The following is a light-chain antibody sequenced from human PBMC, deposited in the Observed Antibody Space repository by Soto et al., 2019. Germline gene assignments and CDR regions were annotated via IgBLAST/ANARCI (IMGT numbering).Light chain of an antibody. Sequence: QTVVTQEPSFSVSPGGTVTLTCGLTSGSVSTNHYPTWYQQTPGQTPRTLIYGTSTRSSGVPDRFSGSILGNTAALTITRAPADDESDYYCVLYMGSGSVVFGGGTKLTVL. CDR1: SGSVSTNHY. CDR2: GTS. J-gene: IGLJ2*01. CDR3: VLYMGSGSVV. V-gene: IGLV8-61*01.